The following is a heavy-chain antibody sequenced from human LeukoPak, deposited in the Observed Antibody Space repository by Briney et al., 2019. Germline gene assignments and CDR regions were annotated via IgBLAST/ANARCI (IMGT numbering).Heavy chain of an antibody. V-gene: IGHV1-46*01. Sequence: GASVKVSCKASGYTFTTYSMHWVRQAPGQGLEWMGIINPSGGATSYAQNFQGRVTMTRDTSTSTVHMELSGLRSDDTALYYCARDTGYYDSGSYYHGNWLDPWGQGTLVTVSS. CDR2: INPSGGAT. CDR3: ARDTGYYDSGSYYHGNWLDP. D-gene: IGHD3-10*01. J-gene: IGHJ5*02. CDR1: GYTFTTYS.